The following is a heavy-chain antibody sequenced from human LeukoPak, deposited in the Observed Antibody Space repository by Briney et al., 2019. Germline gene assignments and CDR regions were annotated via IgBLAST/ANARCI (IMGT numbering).Heavy chain of an antibody. CDR2: ISSSGSTI. CDR1: GFTFSSYE. V-gene: IGHV3-48*03. CDR3: AELGITMIGGV. J-gene: IGHJ6*04. D-gene: IGHD3-10*02. Sequence: GGSLRLSCAASGFTFSSYEMSWVRQAPGKGMEWVSYISSSGSTIYYADSVKGRFTISRDNAKNSLYLQMNSLRAEDTAVYYCAELGITMIGGVWGKGTTVTISS.